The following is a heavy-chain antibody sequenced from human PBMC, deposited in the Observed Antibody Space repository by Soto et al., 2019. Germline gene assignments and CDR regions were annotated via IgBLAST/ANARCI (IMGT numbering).Heavy chain of an antibody. J-gene: IGHJ4*02. Sequence: GGSLRLSCAASGFTFSSYAMSWVRLAPGKGLEWVSAISGSGGSTYYADSVKGRFTISRDNSKNTLYLQMNSLRAEDTAVYYRAKNPGYCSSTSCYFDYWGQGTLVTVSS. CDR3: AKNPGYCSSTSCYFDY. CDR2: ISGSGGST. D-gene: IGHD2-2*01. V-gene: IGHV3-23*01. CDR1: GFTFSSYA.